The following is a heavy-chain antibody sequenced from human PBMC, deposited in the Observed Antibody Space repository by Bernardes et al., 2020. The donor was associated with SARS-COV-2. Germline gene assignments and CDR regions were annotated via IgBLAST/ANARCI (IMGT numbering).Heavy chain of an antibody. Sequence: SETLSLTCTVSGGSISSGSYYWGWIRQPPGKGLEWIGNIYYSGTTYYNPSLKSRVTIYVDTSKNQFSLKLSSVAAADTAVYYCARLPPSSGYYRDFDFWGQGTLVTVSS. CDR3: ARLPPSSGYYRDFDF. V-gene: IGHV4-39*01. J-gene: IGHJ4*02. CDR1: GGSISSGSYY. D-gene: IGHD3-22*01. CDR2: IYYSGTT.